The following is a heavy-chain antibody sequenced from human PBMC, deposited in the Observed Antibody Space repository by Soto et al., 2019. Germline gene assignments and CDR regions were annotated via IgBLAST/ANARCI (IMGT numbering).Heavy chain of an antibody. V-gene: IGHV2-26*01. CDR2: IFSNDEK. Sequence: SGPTLVNPTETLTLTCTVSGFSLSNARMGVSWIRQPPGKALEWLAHIFSNDEKSYSTSLKSRLTISKDTSKSQVVLTMTNMDPVDTATYYCARLLIAAAGSNWFDPWGQGTLVTVSS. CDR1: GFSLSNARMG. J-gene: IGHJ5*02. CDR3: ARLLIAAAGSNWFDP. D-gene: IGHD6-13*01.